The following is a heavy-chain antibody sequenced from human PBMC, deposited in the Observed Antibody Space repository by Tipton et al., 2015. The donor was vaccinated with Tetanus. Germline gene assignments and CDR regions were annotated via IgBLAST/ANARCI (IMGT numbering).Heavy chain of an antibody. J-gene: IGHJ5*02. Sequence: LRLSCAASGFNFKTLGINWVRQAPGKGLEWISYISSSGTTMYYADSVKGRLTISRDNAKNSLFLQMNSLRDEDTAVYYCVNFATSWGQGTLVTVSS. CDR1: GFNFKTLG. CDR2: ISSSGTTM. V-gene: IGHV3-48*02. CDR3: VNFATS.